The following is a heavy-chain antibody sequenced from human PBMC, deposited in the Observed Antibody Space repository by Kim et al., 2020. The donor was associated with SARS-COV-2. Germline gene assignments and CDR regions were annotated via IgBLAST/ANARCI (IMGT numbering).Heavy chain of an antibody. D-gene: IGHD4-4*01. V-gene: IGHV4-31*03. CDR2: IYYSGST. Sequence: SETLSLTCPVSGGSISSGGYYWSWLRHHPGKGLAWIVYIYYSGSTYYNPSLKSRVTISVDTSKYQFSLKLSSLTAADTAVYYFARTPDYSNYEFDYWGQGTLVTVSS. J-gene: IGHJ4*02. CDR3: ARTPDYSNYEFDY. CDR1: GGSISSGGYY.